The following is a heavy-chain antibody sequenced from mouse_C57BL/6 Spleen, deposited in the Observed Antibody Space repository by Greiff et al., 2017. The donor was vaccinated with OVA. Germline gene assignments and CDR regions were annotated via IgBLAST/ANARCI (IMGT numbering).Heavy chain of an antibody. Sequence: VKLMESGPELVKPGASVKISCKASGYAFSSSWMNWVKQRPGKGLEWIGRIYPGDGDTNYNGKFKGKATLTADKSSSTAYMQLSSLTSEDSAVYFCARGGVSSRGYYFDYWGQGTTLTVSS. J-gene: IGHJ2*01. D-gene: IGHD1-1*01. CDR1: GYAFSSSW. V-gene: IGHV1-82*01. CDR3: ARGGVSSRGYYFDY. CDR2: IYPGDGDT.